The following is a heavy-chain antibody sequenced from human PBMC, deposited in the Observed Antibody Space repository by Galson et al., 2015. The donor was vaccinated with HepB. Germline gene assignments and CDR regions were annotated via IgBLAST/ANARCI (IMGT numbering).Heavy chain of an antibody. V-gene: IGHV4-30-4*01. J-gene: IGHJ4*02. D-gene: IGHD2-2*01. CDR1: GGSISSGDYY. CDR2: IYYSGST. CDR3: ARGKRDIVVVPAAIIWAAFDY. Sequence: LSLTCTVSGGSISSGDYYWSWIRQPPGKGLEWIGYIYYSGSTYYNPSLKSRVTISVDTSKNQFSLKLSSVTAADTAVYYCARGKRDIVVVPAAIIWAAFDYWGQGTLVTVSS.